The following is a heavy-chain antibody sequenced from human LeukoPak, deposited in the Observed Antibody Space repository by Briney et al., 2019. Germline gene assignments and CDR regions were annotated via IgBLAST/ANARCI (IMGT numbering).Heavy chain of an antibody. CDR1: GGFISNYY. CDR2: IYYSGST. CDR3: ARGQVDTHFDY. J-gene: IGHJ4*02. V-gene: IGHV4-59*01. D-gene: IGHD2-2*02. Sequence: KPSETLSLTCTVSGGFISNYYWSWIRQPPGKGLEWIGYIYYSGSTDYNPSLKSRVTISVDTSKNQFSLKLNSVTDADTAVYYSARGQVDTHFDYWGPGTLVTVSS.